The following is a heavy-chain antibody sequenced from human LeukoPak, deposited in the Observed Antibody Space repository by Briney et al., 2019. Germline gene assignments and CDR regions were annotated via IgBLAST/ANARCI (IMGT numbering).Heavy chain of an antibody. V-gene: IGHV4-34*01. CDR3: ARVSWCCGMDV. CDR2: INHSGST. Sequence: SETLSLTCAVYGGSFSGYYWSWIRQPPGKGLEWIGEINHSGSTNYNPSLKSRVTISVDTSKNQFSLKLSSVTAADTAVYYRARVSWCCGMDVWGQGTTVTVSS. D-gene: IGHD4/OR15-4a*01. J-gene: IGHJ6*02. CDR1: GGSFSGYY.